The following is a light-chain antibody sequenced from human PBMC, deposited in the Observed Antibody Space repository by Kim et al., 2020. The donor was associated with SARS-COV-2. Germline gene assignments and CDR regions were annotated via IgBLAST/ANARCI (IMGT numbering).Light chain of an antibody. CDR1: KLGDKY. V-gene: IGLV3-1*01. Sequence: VHQGRKASVTGAGDKLGDKYACWYQQKPGQSPVLVIYQDSKRPSGIPEGFSGANSGNTATLTISGTQAMDEADYYCQAWDSSTGVFGGGTQLTVL. CDR3: QAWDSSTGV. J-gene: IGLJ2*01. CDR2: QDS.